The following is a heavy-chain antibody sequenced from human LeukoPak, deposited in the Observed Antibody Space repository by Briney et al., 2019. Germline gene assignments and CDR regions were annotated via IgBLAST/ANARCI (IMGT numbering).Heavy chain of an antibody. CDR2: IYHSGST. CDR3: AREGSPGYMDV. CDR1: GYSISSGYY. Sequence: SETLSLTCTVSGYSISSGYYWGWIRQPPGKGLEWIGSIYHSGSTYYNPSLKSRVTISVDTSKNQFSLKLSSVTAADTAVYYCAREGSPGYMDVWGKGTTVTVSS. J-gene: IGHJ6*03. V-gene: IGHV4-38-2*02.